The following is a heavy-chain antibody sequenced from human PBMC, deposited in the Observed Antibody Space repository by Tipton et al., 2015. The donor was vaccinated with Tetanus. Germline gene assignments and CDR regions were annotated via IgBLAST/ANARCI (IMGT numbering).Heavy chain of an antibody. CDR2: IYYSGST. D-gene: IGHD3-22*01. CDR3: ARVAYPYDSTILVLSGTAV. V-gene: IGHV4-59*01. J-gene: IGHJ6*01. CDR1: GGSISSYY. Sequence: TLSLTCTVSGGSISSYYWSWIRQAPGKGLEWFAYIYYSGSTNYNPSLKSRVTISVDTSKNQFSLKLSSVTAADTAVYYCARVAYPYDSTILVLSGTAVWGQRASVTV.